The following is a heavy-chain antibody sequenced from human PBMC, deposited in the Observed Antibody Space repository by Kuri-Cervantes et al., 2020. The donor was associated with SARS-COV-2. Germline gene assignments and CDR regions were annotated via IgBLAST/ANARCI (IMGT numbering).Heavy chain of an antibody. CDR3: ARTPVTTLVFDF. Sequence: GGSLRLSCAASGFTFSDHSMNWVRQAPGKGLEWVSSIGNSGYSHYADSLKGRFTISRDNAKNSLYLQMDNLTPDDTAFYFCARTPVTTLVFDFWGQGGLVTVSS. D-gene: IGHD4-17*01. CDR2: IGNSGYS. J-gene: IGHJ4*02. V-gene: IGHV3-69-1*01. CDR1: GFTFSDHS.